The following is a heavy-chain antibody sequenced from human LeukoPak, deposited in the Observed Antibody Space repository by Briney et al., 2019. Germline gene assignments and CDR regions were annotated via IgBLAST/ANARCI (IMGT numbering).Heavy chain of an antibody. Sequence: SEALSLTCSVSGDSINSNYWSWMRQPPGKGLEWIGYIYYGGSTNYNPSLKSRVSMSVDTSKNQFSLNLSSVTAADTAVYHCARLLAGCPGGRCRAHFDYWGQGTLVTVSS. CDR3: ARLLAGCPGGRCRAHFDY. J-gene: IGHJ4*02. CDR2: IYYGGST. D-gene: IGHD2-15*01. V-gene: IGHV4-59*01. CDR1: GDSINSNY.